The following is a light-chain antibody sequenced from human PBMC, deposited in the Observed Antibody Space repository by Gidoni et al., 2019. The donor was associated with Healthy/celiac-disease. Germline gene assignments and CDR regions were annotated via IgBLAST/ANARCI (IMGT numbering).Light chain of an antibody. CDR2: GAS. V-gene: IGKV3-20*01. CDR3: QQYGSSWT. CDR1: QSVSSSY. J-gene: IGKJ1*01. Sequence: EIVLTQSPGTLSWSPGERATLSCRASQSVSSSYLAWYQQKPGQAPRLLIYGASSRATDIPDRFSGSGSGADFTLTISRLQPEDFAVYYCQQYGSSWTFGQGTKVEIK.